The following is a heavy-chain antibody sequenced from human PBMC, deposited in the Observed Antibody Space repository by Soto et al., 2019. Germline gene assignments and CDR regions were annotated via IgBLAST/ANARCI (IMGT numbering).Heavy chain of an antibody. J-gene: IGHJ4*02. CDR2: IIPIFGTA. Sequence: QVQLVQSGAEVKKPGSSVKVSCKASGGTFSSYAISWVRQAPGQGLEWMGGIIPIFGTANYAQKFQGRVMSAADGSTRTAYMELSGLRSEDPAVDYCARDGSSSGWSFDYWGQGTLVTVSS. D-gene: IGHD6-19*01. CDR3: ARDGSSSGWSFDY. V-gene: IGHV1-69*12. CDR1: GGTFSSYA.